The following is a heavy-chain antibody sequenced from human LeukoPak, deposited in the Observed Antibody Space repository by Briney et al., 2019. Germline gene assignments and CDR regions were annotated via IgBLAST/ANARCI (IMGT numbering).Heavy chain of an antibody. CDR3: AKDVSELYYFNY. Sequence: GGSLRLSCAASGFTFSSYAMSWVRQAPGKGLEWVSAISGSGGSTHYADSVKGRFTISRDNSKNTLYLQMNSLRAEDTAVYYCAKDVSELYYFNYWGQGTLVTVSS. CDR1: GFTFSSYA. D-gene: IGHD1-26*01. CDR2: ISGSGGST. V-gene: IGHV3-23*01. J-gene: IGHJ4*02.